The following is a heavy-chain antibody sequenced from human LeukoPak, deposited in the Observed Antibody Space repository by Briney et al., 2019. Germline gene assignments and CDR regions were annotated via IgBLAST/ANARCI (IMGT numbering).Heavy chain of an antibody. Sequence: GGSLRLSCAASGFTFDDYGMSWVRQAPGKGLEWVSAISGSGGSTYYADSVKGRFTISRDNSKNTLYLQMNSLRAEDTAVYYCAKVHELLWFRYWGQGTLVTVSS. CDR1: GFTFDDYG. V-gene: IGHV3-23*01. CDR3: AKVHELLWFRY. CDR2: ISGSGGST. J-gene: IGHJ4*02. D-gene: IGHD3-10*01.